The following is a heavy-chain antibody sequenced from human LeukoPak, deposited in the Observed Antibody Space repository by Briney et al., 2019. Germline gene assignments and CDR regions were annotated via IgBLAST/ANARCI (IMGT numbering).Heavy chain of an antibody. V-gene: IGHV4-30-4*01. D-gene: IGHD2-21*02. CDR1: GGSISSGDYY. J-gene: IGHJ5*02. CDR2: IYYSGST. Sequence: NPSETLSFTCTVSGGSISSGDYYWGWIRQPPGKGLEWIGYIYYSGSTYYNPSLKSRITISVDTSKNQFSLKLSSVTAADTAVYYCARVLAYCGGDCYSRWFDPWGQGTLVTVSS. CDR3: ARVLAYCGGDCYSRWFDP.